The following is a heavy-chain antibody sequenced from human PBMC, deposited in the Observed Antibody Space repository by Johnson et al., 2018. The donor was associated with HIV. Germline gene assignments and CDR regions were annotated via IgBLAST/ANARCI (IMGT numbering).Heavy chain of an antibody. Sequence: QVQLVESGGGVVQPGGSLRLSCAASGFSFSTYDLHWVRQAPGKGLDWVTFIQYDGSKKNYAVSVKGRFTISRDNSKNTLYRQLNSLRTEDTAVYYCANHMWGFRYTGYYISLTSWDAFDIWGQGTTVTVSS. V-gene: IGHV3-30*02. J-gene: IGHJ3*02. D-gene: IGHD3-9*01. CDR1: GFSFSTYD. CDR2: IQYDGSKK. CDR3: ANHMWGFRYTGYYISLTSWDAFDI.